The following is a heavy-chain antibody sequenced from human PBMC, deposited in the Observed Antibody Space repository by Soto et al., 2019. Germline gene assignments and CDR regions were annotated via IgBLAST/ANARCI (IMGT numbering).Heavy chain of an antibody. CDR1: QGSSSSAGSC. V-gene: IGHV4-30-2*01. Sequence: AERLTLTGAVGQGSSSSAGSCWSWIRHPPGKGLEWGGYIYHSGSTYYNPSLKSRVTVSLDGSTNQVSLKLSSGTAADTAVYYCARGQVVAAKHWGQGILVTVX. CDR3: ARGQVVAAKH. J-gene: IGHJ4*02. CDR2: IYHSGST. D-gene: IGHD2-15*01.